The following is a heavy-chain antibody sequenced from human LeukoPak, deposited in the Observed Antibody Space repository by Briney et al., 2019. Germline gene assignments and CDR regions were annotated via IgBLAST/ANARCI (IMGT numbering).Heavy chain of an antibody. V-gene: IGHV1-8*03. CDR1: GYTFTSYD. D-gene: IGHD3-3*01. CDR3: ARGGTDRFTIFGVVIIREDYFDY. J-gene: IGHJ4*02. CDR2: MIPNSGNT. Sequence: GASVKVSCKASGYTFTSYDINWVRQATGQGFEWVGWMIPNSGNTGYSQKFQGRVTITRNTSISTAYMELSSLRSEDTAVYYCARGGTDRFTIFGVVIIREDYFDYWGQGTLVTVSS.